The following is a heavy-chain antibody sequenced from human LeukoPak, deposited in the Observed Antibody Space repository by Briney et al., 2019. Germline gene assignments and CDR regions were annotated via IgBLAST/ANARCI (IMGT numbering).Heavy chain of an antibody. CDR1: GFTFSNAW. D-gene: IGHD6-13*01. J-gene: IGHJ4*02. CDR2: IKSKTDGGTT. V-gene: IGHV3-15*01. CDR3: TTSIAAAGYRFDY. Sequence: RPGGSLRLSCAASGFTFSNAWVSWVRQAPGKGLEWVGRIKSKTDGGTTDYAAPVKGRFTISRDDSKNTLYLQMNSLKTEDTAVYYCTTSIAAAGYRFDYWGQGTLVTVSS.